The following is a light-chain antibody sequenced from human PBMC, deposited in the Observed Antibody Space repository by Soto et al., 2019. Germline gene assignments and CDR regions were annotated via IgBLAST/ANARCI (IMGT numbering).Light chain of an antibody. CDR3: NSYTSKSTGV. CDR2: EVS. CDR1: SSDVDGYNY. Sequence: QSALTQPASVSGSPGQSITISCTGTSSDVDGYNYVSWYQQHPGKAPKLIIYEVSNRTSGVSNRFSGSKSGNTASLTISGLQAEDEADYYCNSYTSKSTGVFGTGTKLTVL. J-gene: IGLJ1*01. V-gene: IGLV2-14*01.